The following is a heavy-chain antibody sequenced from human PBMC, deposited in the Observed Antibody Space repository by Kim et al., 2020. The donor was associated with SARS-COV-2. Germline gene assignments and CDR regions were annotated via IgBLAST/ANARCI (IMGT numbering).Heavy chain of an antibody. J-gene: IGHJ4*01. CDR2: ICYGGSNK. D-gene: IGHD1-26*01. CDR1: GFTFSSYA. Sequence: GGSLRLSCAASGFTFSSYAMHWVRQAPGKGLEWVALICYGGSNKYYADSVKGRFTISRDNSKNSLDLQMNSLRAEDTAVYYCARGYGSYYHYNHGDNYW. CDR3: ARGYGSYYHYNHGDNY. V-gene: IGHV3-33*08.